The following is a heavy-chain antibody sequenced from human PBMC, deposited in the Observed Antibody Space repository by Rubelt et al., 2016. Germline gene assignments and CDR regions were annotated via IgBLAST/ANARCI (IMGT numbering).Heavy chain of an antibody. D-gene: IGHD2-15*01. V-gene: IGHV3-64D*06. CDR3: ATPGYDAYGMDV. Sequence: ISSNGGSTYYADSVKGRFTISRDNSKNTLCLQMSSLRAEDTAVYYCATPGYDAYGMDVWGQGTTVTVSS. J-gene: IGHJ6*02. CDR2: ISSNGGST.